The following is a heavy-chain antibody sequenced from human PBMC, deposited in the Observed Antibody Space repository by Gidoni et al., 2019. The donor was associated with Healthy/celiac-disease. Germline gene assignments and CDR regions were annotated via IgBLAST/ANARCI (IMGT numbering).Heavy chain of an antibody. Sequence: QLQLQESGPGLVKPSETLSLTCTVSGGSISSSSYYWGWIRQPPGKGLEWIGSIYYSGSTYYNPSLKSRVTISVDTSKNQFSLKLSSVTAADTAVYYCARRPAYCGGDCYFDYWGQGTLVTVSS. CDR2: IYYSGST. CDR3: ARRPAYCGGDCYFDY. V-gene: IGHV4-39*01. CDR1: GGSISSSSYY. J-gene: IGHJ4*02. D-gene: IGHD2-21*02.